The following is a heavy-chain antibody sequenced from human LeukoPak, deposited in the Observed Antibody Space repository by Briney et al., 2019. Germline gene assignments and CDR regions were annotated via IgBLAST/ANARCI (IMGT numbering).Heavy chain of an antibody. CDR1: GFTFSTSW. J-gene: IGHJ4*02. CDR3: AKSLSSGYYYLDSYFDY. CDR2: ISGIDEST. V-gene: IGHV3-23*01. Sequence: GGSLRLSCAASGFTFSTSWMTWVRQAPGKGLEWVSAISGIDESTNYADSAKGRFTISRDNSKNTVYLQMNSLRAEDTAVYYCAKSLSSGYYYLDSYFDYWGQGTLVTVSS. D-gene: IGHD3-22*01.